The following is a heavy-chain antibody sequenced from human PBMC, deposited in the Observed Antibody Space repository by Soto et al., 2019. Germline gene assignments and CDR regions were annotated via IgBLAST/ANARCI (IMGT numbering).Heavy chain of an antibody. CDR2: ISTNGGTT. D-gene: IGHD3-10*01. J-gene: IGHJ6*03. Sequence: GGSLRLSCAASGFTFSSYAMHWVRQAPGKGLEYVSAISTNGGTTYYANSVKARFHISRDNSKNTLYLQMGSLRAEDMAVYYCARGAPGGAYYYRDVWGKGTTVTVSS. V-gene: IGHV3-64*01. CDR3: ARGAPGGAYYYRDV. CDR1: GFTFSSYA.